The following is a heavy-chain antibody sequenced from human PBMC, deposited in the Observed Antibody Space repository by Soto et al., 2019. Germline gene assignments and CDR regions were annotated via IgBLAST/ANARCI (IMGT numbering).Heavy chain of an antibody. J-gene: IGHJ4*02. CDR1: GDSVTSNVW. V-gene: IGHV4-4*02. CDR3: ARDAAVPGESDRFDY. D-gene: IGHD6-19*01. CDR2: AYHNGLT. Sequence: PSETLSLTCAVSGDSVTSNVWWSWVRQPPGKGLEWIGEAYHNGLTDYNPSLKSRVTMSVDTSKNEFSLKLTSLTAADTAIYYCARDAAVPGESDRFDYWGQGTRVTAPQ.